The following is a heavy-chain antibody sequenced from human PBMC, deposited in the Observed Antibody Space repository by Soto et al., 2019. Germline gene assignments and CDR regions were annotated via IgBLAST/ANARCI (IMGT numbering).Heavy chain of an antibody. CDR3: ASPFSGSYLYGMDV. Sequence: GESLKISWKGSGYSFTSYWISWVRQMPGKGLEWMGRIDPSDSYTNYSPSFQGHVTISADKSISTAYLQWSSLKASYTAMYYCASPFSGSYLYGMDVWGQGTTVTVSS. CDR2: IDPSDSYT. J-gene: IGHJ6*02. D-gene: IGHD3-10*01. V-gene: IGHV5-10-1*01. CDR1: GYSFTSYW.